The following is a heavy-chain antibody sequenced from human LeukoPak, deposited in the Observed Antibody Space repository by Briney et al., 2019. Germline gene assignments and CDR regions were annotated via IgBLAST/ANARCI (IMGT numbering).Heavy chain of an antibody. V-gene: IGHV4-59*01. Sequence: SETLSLTCTVSGGSISSYYWSWIRQPPGKGLEWIGYIYYSGSTNYNPSLKSRVTISVDTSKNQFSLKLSSVTAADTAVYYCARGAPTVVTPDYWGQGTLVTVSS. CDR2: IYYSGST. CDR3: ARGAPTVVTPDY. CDR1: GGSISSYY. D-gene: IGHD4-23*01. J-gene: IGHJ4*02.